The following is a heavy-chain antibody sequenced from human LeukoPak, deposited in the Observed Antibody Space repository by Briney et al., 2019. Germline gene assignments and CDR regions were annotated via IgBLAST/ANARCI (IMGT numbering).Heavy chain of an antibody. CDR3: ASCRWGFRELSPLGY. Sequence: ASVKVSCKASGYTFTGYYMHWLRQAPGQGLEWMGWINPNSGGTNYAQKFQGRVTMTRDTSISTAYMELSRLRSDDTAVYYCASCRWGFRELSPLGYWGQGTLVTVSS. D-gene: IGHD3-10*01. J-gene: IGHJ4*02. CDR2: INPNSGGT. V-gene: IGHV1-2*02. CDR1: GYTFTGYY.